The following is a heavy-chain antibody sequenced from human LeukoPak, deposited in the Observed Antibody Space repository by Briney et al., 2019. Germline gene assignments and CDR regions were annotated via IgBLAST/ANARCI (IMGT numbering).Heavy chain of an antibody. CDR3: AKGHRGVTMVRGALYDAFDI. CDR2: INPNSGGT. J-gene: IGHJ3*02. D-gene: IGHD3-10*01. Sequence: ASVKVSCKASGYTFTGYYMHWVRQAPGRGLEWMGWINPNSGGTNYAQKFQGWVTMTRDTSISTAYMELSRLRSDDTAMYYCAKGHRGVTMVRGALYDAFDIWGQGTMVTVSS. V-gene: IGHV1-2*04. CDR1: GYTFTGYY.